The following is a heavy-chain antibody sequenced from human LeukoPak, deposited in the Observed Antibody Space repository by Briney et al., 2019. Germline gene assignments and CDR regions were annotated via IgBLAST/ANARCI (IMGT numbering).Heavy chain of an antibody. CDR1: GGSISSGSDY. J-gene: IGHJ4*02. CDR2: IYTSGST. D-gene: IGHD6-13*01. CDR3: ATSAAAGTGYYFDY. Sequence: ASETLSLTCTVSGGSISSGSDYWSWIRQPAGKGLEWIGRIYTSGSTNYNPSLKSRVTISVDTSRNQFSLKLSSVTAADTAVYYCATSAAAGTGYYFDYWGQGTLVTVSS. V-gene: IGHV4-61*02.